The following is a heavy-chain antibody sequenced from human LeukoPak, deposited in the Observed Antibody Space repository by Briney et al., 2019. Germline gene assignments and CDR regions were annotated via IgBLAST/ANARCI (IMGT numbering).Heavy chain of an antibody. CDR3: ARATIVLTIFGVVDHYYFDY. V-gene: IGHV4-34*01. D-gene: IGHD3-3*01. CDR2: INHSGST. J-gene: IGHJ4*02. CDR1: GGSFSDYY. Sequence: SETLSLTCGVYGGSFSDYYWSWIRQPPGKGLEWIGEINHSGSTNYNPSLKSRVTISVDTSKNQFSLKLSSVTAADTAVYYCARATIVLTIFGVVDHYYFDYWGQGTLVTVSS.